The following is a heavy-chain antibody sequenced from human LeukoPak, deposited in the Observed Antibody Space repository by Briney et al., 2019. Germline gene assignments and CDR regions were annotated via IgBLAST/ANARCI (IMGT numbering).Heavy chain of an antibody. CDR1: GFTFSSYA. CDR3: AKDLWKADY. D-gene: IGHD3-3*01. CDR2: IGGDAVST. J-gene: IGHJ4*02. V-gene: IGHV3-23*01. Sequence: GGSLRLSCAASGFTFSSYAMSWARQAPGKGLEWVSAIGGDAVSTYYADSVKGRFSISRDNSKNTLYLQMNSLRADDTAVYYCAKDLWKADYWGQGTLVTVSS.